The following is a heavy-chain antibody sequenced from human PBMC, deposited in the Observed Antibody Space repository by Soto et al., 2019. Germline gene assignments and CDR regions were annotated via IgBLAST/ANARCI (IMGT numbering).Heavy chain of an antibody. CDR1: GYTFTSYG. Sequence: ASVKVSCKASGYTFTSYGISGVRQAPGQGLEWMGWISAYNGNTNYAQKLQGRVTMTTDTSTSTAYMELRSLRSDDTAVYYCARDYSSGWYWGYWGQGTLVTVSS. D-gene: IGHD6-19*01. J-gene: IGHJ4*02. CDR2: ISAYNGNT. CDR3: ARDYSSGWYWGY. V-gene: IGHV1-18*04.